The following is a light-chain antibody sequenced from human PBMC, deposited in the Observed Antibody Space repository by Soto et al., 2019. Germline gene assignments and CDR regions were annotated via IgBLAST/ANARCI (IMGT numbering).Light chain of an antibody. CDR2: GAS. J-gene: IGKJ2*01. CDR3: QQSYSTPNT. V-gene: IGKV1-39*01. Sequence: DIQMTQSPSSLSASVGDRVTITCRASQRISSYLNWYQQKPGKAPKLLIYGASSLQSGVPSRFSGSGSGTDFTLTISSLQPEDFATYYFQQSYSTPNTFSQGPKVDIK. CDR1: QRISSY.